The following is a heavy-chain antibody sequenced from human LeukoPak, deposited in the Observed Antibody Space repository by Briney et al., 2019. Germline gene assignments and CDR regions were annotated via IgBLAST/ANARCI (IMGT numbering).Heavy chain of an antibody. V-gene: IGHV1-46*01. Sequence: ASVKVSCKASGYAFTTYYIHFVRLAPGQGLEWMGVINPSGGSTRYVQKFQDTVTMTRDMSTTTVYMELSSLTSEDTAIYYCAREGVTGSYLEYWGQGSLVTVSS. J-gene: IGHJ4*02. D-gene: IGHD7-27*01. CDR3: AREGVTGSYLEY. CDR1: GYAFTTYY. CDR2: INPSGGST.